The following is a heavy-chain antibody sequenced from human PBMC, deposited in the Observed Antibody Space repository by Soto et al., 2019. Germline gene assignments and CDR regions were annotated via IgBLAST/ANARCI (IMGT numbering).Heavy chain of an antibody. CDR2: IWYDGSNK. CDR1: GFTFSSYG. D-gene: IGHD1-26*01. Sequence: QVQLVESGGGVVQPGRSLRLSCAASGFTFSSYGMHWVRQAPGKGLEWVAVIWYDGSNKYYADSVKGRFTISRDNSKNTRYLQRNSLRAEDTAVYYCARDSDWDYYYYYGMDVWGQGTTVTVSS. J-gene: IGHJ6*02. CDR3: ARDSDWDYYYYYGMDV. V-gene: IGHV3-33*01.